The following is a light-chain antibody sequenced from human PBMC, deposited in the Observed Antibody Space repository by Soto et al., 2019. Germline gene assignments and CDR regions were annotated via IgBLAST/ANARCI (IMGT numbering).Light chain of an antibody. CDR3: AAWDDRLDVYV. CDR1: DSNVGSNL. CDR2: STS. Sequence: QSVLTQPPSASGTPGQRVTISCSGTDSNVGSNLVYWYQQLPGTAPKPLIYSTSQRSSGVPGRFSGSKSGASASLSISGLQSEDEADYYCAAWDDRLDVYVFGTGTKLTVL. J-gene: IGLJ1*01. V-gene: IGLV1-44*01.